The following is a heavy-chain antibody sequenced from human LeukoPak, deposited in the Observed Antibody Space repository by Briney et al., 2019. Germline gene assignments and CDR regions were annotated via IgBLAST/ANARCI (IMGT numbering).Heavy chain of an antibody. CDR2: INHSGST. CDR3: ARSYYYDSSGYRN. V-gene: IGHV4-39*07. Sequence: SETLSLTCTVSGGSVSSGSYYWSWIRQPPGKGLEWIGEINHSGSTNYNPSLKSRVTISVDTSKNQFSLKLSSVTAADTAVYYCARSYYYDSSGYRNWGQGTLVTVSS. D-gene: IGHD3-22*01. J-gene: IGHJ4*02. CDR1: GGSVSSGSYY.